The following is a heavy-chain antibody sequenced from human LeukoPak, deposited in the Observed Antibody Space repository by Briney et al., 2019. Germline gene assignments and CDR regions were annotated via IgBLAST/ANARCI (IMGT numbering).Heavy chain of an antibody. J-gene: IGHJ4*02. Sequence: PGESLRLSCVASGFTFSSYGMHWVRQAPGKGLEWVAVTSYDGSNKYYADSVKGRFTISGDNSKNTLYLQMNSLRAEDTAVYYCARHLPSTTGRSYFDYWGQGTLVTVSS. CDR3: ARHLPSTTGRSYFDY. CDR1: GFTFSSYG. D-gene: IGHD1-1*01. CDR2: TSYDGSNK. V-gene: IGHV3-30*03.